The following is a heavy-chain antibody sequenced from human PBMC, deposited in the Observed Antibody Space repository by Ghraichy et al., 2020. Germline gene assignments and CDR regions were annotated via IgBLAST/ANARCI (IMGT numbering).Heavy chain of an antibody. Sequence: GESLNISCAASGFTFSSYSMNWVRQAPGKGLEWVSSISSSSSYIYYADSVKGRFTISRDNAKNSLYLQMNSLRAEDTAVYYCARKAGVSYGRPDYWGQGTLVTVSS. J-gene: IGHJ4*02. CDR3: ARKAGVSYGRPDY. V-gene: IGHV3-21*01. CDR2: ISSSSSYI. D-gene: IGHD1-26*01. CDR1: GFTFSSYS.